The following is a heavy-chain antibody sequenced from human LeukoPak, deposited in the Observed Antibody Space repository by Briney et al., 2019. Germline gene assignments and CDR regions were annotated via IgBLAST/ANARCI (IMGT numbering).Heavy chain of an antibody. CDR2: IYYTGST. V-gene: IGHV4-59*08. CDR3: ARHVGYGNNWFDP. Sequence: PSETLSFTCTVSGGSISSYYWSWIRQPPGKGLEWIGYIYYTGSTNYNPSLKSRVTISVDTSKNQFSLKLRSVTAADTAVYYCARHVGYGNNWFDPWGQGTLVTVSS. J-gene: IGHJ5*02. CDR1: GGSISSYY. D-gene: IGHD5-18*01.